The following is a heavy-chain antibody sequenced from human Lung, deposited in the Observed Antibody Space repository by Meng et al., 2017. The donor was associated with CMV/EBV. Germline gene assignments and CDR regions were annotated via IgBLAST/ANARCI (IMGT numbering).Heavy chain of an antibody. CDR3: ARDNSATRYFDY. D-gene: IGHD2/OR15-2a*01. Sequence: SCTASGFTFGDHYMDWVRQAPGKGLEWVARSRNKASSYTTEYAASVRGRFTISRDESGNSLDLQMTSLKTEDTAVDYCARDNSATRYFDYWGQGXLVTVSS. CDR1: GFTFGDHY. J-gene: IGHJ4*02. V-gene: IGHV3-72*01. CDR2: SRNKASSYTT.